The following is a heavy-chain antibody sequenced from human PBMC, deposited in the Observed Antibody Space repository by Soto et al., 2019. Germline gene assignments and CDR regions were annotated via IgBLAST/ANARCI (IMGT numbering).Heavy chain of an antibody. Sequence: SETLSLTCTVSGGSISDYYWSWIRQPPGKGLEWIGYIYYSVNTNYNPSLKSRVTISTDTSKNQFSLKLSSVTAADTAVYYCARTYFDISTGYYKNVGYFDYWGQGTVVT. J-gene: IGHJ4*02. CDR2: IYYSVNT. V-gene: IGHV4-59*08. CDR3: ARTYFDISTGYYKNVGYFDY. D-gene: IGHD3-9*01. CDR1: GGSISDYY.